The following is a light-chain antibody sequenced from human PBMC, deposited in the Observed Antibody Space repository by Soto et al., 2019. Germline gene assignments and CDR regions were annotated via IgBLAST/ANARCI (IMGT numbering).Light chain of an antibody. CDR1: QSVSSS. V-gene: IGKV3-11*01. CDR3: QQRSNWRIT. J-gene: IGKJ5*01. Sequence: EIVMTQSPATLSVSQVERATLSFRASQSVSSSLAWYQQKPGQAPRLLISDTSNRATGIPARFSGSGSGTDFTLTISSLEPEDFAVYYCQQRSNWRITFGQGTRLEIK. CDR2: DTS.